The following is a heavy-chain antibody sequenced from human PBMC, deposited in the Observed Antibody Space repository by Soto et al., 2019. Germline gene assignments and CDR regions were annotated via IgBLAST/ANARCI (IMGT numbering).Heavy chain of an antibody. V-gene: IGHV1-69*02. D-gene: IGHD3-22*01. Sequence: SVKVSCKASGGTFSSYTISWVRQAPGQGLEWMGRIIPILGIANYAQKFQGRVTITADKSTSTAYMELSSLRSEDTAVEYGARETGTMIVDHWGKGTLVTVAS. CDR1: GGTFSSYT. CDR3: ARETGTMIVDH. CDR2: IIPILGIA. J-gene: IGHJ4*02.